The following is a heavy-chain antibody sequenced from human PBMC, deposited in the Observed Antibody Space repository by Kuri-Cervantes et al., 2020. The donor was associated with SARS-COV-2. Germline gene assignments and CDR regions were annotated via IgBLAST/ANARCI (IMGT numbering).Heavy chain of an antibody. J-gene: IGHJ4*02. D-gene: IGHD3-16*01. Sequence: GGSLRLSCAASGFTFDDYAMHWVRQAPGKGLEWVSGISWNGGSIGYADSVKGRFTISRDNSKNTLYLQMNSLRAEDTAVYYCAKEARGGPFDYWGQGTRVTVAS. CDR1: GFTFDDYA. V-gene: IGHV3-9*01. CDR3: AKEARGGPFDY. CDR2: ISWNGGSI.